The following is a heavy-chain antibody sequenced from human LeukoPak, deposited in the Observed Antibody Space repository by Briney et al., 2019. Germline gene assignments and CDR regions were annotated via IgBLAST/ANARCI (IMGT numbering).Heavy chain of an antibody. Sequence: ASVKVSCKASGYTFTSYAMHWVRQAPGQRLEWMGWINAGNGNTKYSQKFQGRVTITRDTSASTAYMGLSSLRSEDTAVYYCAREVAIQLWLLHPQDYWGQGTLVTVSS. CDR2: INAGNGNT. CDR1: GYTFTSYA. J-gene: IGHJ4*02. V-gene: IGHV1-3*01. CDR3: AREVAIQLWLLHPQDY. D-gene: IGHD5-18*01.